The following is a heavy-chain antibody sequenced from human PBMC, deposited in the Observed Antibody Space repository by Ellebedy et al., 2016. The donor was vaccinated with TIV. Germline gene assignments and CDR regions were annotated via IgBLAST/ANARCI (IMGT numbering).Heavy chain of an antibody. CDR3: AKTMVTGFDP. CDR2: ISPDGSGT. V-gene: IGHV3-74*01. J-gene: IGHJ5*02. D-gene: IGHD4/OR15-4a*01. Sequence: PGGSLRLSCAASGFAFSHYWMHWVRQTPEKGLVWVPRISPDGSGTIYADSVKGRFSVSRDNAKNILYLEMNSLRVEDTAVYYCAKTMVTGFDPWGRGIQVTVSS. CDR1: GFAFSHYW.